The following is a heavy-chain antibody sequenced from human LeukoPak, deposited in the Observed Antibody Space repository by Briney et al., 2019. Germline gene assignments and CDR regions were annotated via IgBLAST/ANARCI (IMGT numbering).Heavy chain of an antibody. CDR2: IYDSGST. CDR1: GGSISTSSYY. CDR3: ARQYYDFWSSYYYYYGMDV. Sequence: SETLSPTRTVSGGSISTSSYYWAWIREPPGKGLEWIGSIYDSGSTYYNPSLKSRVTISVDTSKNQCSLKLSSVTAAHTAVYYCARQYYDFWSSYYYYYGMDVWGQGTTVTVSS. D-gene: IGHD3-3*01. J-gene: IGHJ6*02. V-gene: IGHV4-39*01.